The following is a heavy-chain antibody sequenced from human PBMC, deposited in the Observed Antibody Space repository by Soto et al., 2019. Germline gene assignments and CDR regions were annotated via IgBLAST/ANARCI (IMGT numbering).Heavy chain of an antibody. D-gene: IGHD6-13*01. J-gene: IGHJ5*02. V-gene: IGHV4-4*07. CDR1: VGSISSYY. Sequence: PSETLSLTCTVSVGSISSYYWIWIRQPAGKGLEWIGRIYTSGSTNYNPSLKSRVTMSVDTSKNQFSLKLSSVTAADTAVYYCARVGVAGVAAASNWFDPWGQGTSVTVSS. CDR2: IYTSGST. CDR3: ARVGVAGVAAASNWFDP.